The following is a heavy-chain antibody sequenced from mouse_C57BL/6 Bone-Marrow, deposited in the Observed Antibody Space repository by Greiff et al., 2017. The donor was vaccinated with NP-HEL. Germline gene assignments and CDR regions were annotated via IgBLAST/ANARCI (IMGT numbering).Heavy chain of an antibody. CDR1: GYSFTSYY. CDR2: IYPGSGNT. D-gene: IGHD2-2*01. V-gene: IGHV1-66*01. Sequence: VQLQQSGPELVKPGASVKISCKASGYSFTSYYIHWVKQRPGQGLEWIGWIYPGSGNTKYNEKFKGKATLTADTSSSTAYMQLSSLTSEDSAVYYCAASTMVSMDYWGQGTSVTVSS. CDR3: AASTMVSMDY. J-gene: IGHJ4*01.